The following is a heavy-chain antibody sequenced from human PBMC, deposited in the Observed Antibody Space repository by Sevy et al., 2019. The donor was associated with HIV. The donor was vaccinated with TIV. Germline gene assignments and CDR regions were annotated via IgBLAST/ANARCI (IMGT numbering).Heavy chain of an antibody. Sequence: GGSLRLSCAASGFSFRNYDMHWVRQAPGKGLEWLALVSFDGDSTYSADSVKGRLTSSRDNSKNTLYLQMNSLRVEDKAIYYCAKRGGHDTSGYVSYYYYGMDVWGQGTTVTVSS. J-gene: IGHJ6*02. D-gene: IGHD2-2*01. V-gene: IGHV3-30*18. CDR3: AKRGGHDTSGYVSYYYYGMDV. CDR2: VSFDGDST. CDR1: GFSFRNYD.